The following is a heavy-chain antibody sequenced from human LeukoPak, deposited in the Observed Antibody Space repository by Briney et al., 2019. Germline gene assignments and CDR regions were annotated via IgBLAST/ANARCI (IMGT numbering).Heavy chain of an antibody. CDR3: AKGSGWGYFYYMDV. Sequence: SLRLSCAASGFTFSSYAMSWVRQAPGQGLEWVSAIRAGLFSTYYAASVKGRFTLSGYNSKNTLYLQRHSLTAEDTAVYYCAKGSGWGYFYYMDVWGKGTTVTASS. CDR2: IRAGLFST. J-gene: IGHJ6*03. CDR1: GFTFSSYA. V-gene: IGHV3-23*01. D-gene: IGHD3-3*01.